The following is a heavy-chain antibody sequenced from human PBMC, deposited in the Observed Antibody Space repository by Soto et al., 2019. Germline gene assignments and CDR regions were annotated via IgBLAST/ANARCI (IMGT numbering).Heavy chain of an antibody. V-gene: IGHV1-69*01. J-gene: IGHJ5*02. CDR2: IIPIFGTA. Sequence: QVQLVQSGAEVKKPGSSVKVSCKASGGTFSSYAISWVRQAPGQGLEWMGGIIPIFGTANYAQKFQGRVTITADEYTSTAYMELSSLISEDKAVYYCARGIRGPAAICNWFDPWGQGTLVTVSS. D-gene: IGHD2-2*01. CDR3: ARGIRGPAAICNWFDP. CDR1: GGTFSSYA.